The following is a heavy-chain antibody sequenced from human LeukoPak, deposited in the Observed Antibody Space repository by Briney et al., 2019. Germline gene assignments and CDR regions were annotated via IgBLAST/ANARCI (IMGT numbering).Heavy chain of an antibody. D-gene: IGHD6-6*01. V-gene: IGHV1-3*01. CDR1: GYTFTTYA. J-gene: IGHJ4*02. CDR3: AREYSSSSGRTFDY. CDR2: INAGTVNT. Sequence: GASVKVSCEASGYTFTTYAMHWVRQAPGQGLEWMGWINAGTVNTKYSQKFQGKVTITRDTSASTVYMELSSLRLEDTAVYYCAREYSSSSGRTFDYWGQGTLVTVSS.